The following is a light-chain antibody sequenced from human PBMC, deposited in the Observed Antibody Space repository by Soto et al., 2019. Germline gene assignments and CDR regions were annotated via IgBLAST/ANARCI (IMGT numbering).Light chain of an antibody. CDR1: QDISNY. CDR2: DAS. Sequence: DIQMTQSPSSLSASVGDRVTITCQASQDISNYLNWYQQKPGKAPKLLIYDASNLETGVPSRFSGSGSGTDFTFTISSLQPEDIATYYCQQYDNLLPTFGGGTKVDNK. V-gene: IGKV1-33*01. J-gene: IGKJ4*01. CDR3: QQYDNLLPT.